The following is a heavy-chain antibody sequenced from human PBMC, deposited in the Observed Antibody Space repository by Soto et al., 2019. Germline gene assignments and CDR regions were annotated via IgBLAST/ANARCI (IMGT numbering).Heavy chain of an antibody. CDR3: ARSPGFAC. CDR2: IYYTGST. CDR1: GGSISGYY. V-gene: IGHV4-59*08. Sequence: SETLSLTCTVSGGSISGYYWSWIRQPPGKRLEWIGYIYYTGSTNYNPSLRSRVTISIDTSKNQFSLQLSSVTAADTAVYFCARSPGFACGGRGTLVTVSS. J-gene: IGHJ4*02.